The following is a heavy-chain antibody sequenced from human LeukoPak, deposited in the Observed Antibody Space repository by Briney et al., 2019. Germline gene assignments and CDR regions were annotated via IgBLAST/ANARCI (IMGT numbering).Heavy chain of an antibody. CDR3: AKPHGDPDAFDI. CDR2: ISDSGGST. Sequence: QSGGSLRLSCAASGSTFSSYAMNWVRQAPGKGLEWVSAISDSGGSTYYADSVKGRFTISRDNSKSMLYLQMNSLRAEDTAVYYCAKPHGDPDAFDIWGQGTMVTVSS. D-gene: IGHD4-17*01. J-gene: IGHJ3*02. V-gene: IGHV3-23*01. CDR1: GSTFSSYA.